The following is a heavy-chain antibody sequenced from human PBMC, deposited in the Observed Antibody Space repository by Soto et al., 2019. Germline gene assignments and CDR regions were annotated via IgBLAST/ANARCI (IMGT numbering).Heavy chain of an antibody. D-gene: IGHD3-16*01. Sequence: QVQLQESGPGLVKPSETLSLTCTVSGGSMRGQHWSWIRQPPGKGLEWIGHHSDCTNYNPSLRSRLTISTDPSKYQFSLKLSSVTAADTAVYYCATYTVGAGGRGYWGQGTLVTVSS. V-gene: IGHV4-4*09. CDR2: HHSDCT. J-gene: IGHJ4*02. CDR3: ATYTVGAGGRGY. CDR1: GGSMRGQH.